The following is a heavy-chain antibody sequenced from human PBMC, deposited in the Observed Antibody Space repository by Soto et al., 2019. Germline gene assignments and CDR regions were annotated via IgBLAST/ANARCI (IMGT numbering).Heavy chain of an antibody. V-gene: IGHV2-5*02. Sequence: QINLNESGPTVVNPTETLTLTCTFSGFSLTTSGVGVGWVRQSPGKAPEWLAFIYWDDDKRYSTSLKSRLTITKDTSKNQVVLTMANVDPADTATYYCAHRVLRAVFGLVTTTAIYFDFWGQGTPVVVSS. J-gene: IGHJ4*02. CDR1: GFSLTTSGVG. D-gene: IGHD3-3*01. CDR3: AHRVLRAVFGLVTTTAIYFDF. CDR2: IYWDDDK.